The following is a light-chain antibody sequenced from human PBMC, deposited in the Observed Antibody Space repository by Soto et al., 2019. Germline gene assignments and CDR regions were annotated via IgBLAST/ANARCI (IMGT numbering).Light chain of an antibody. CDR1: ESITHY. CDR2: DAT. J-gene: IGKJ5*01. CDR3: QQSYNTPIT. Sequence: IQMTQSPSSLSASVEDRVVITCGASESITHYLNWYQQKPGKAPILLIYDATTLHDGVPSRFTGSGFGADFSLTISSLQPEDFAAYFCQQSYNTPITIGQGTRLEIK. V-gene: IGKV1-39*01.